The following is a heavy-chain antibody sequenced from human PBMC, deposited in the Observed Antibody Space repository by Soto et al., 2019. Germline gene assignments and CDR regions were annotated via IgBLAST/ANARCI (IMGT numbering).Heavy chain of an antibody. J-gene: IGHJ5*02. CDR1: GYSFTSYW. CDR3: ARLEAKSQWLVEGWFDP. Sequence: PGESLKISCKGSGYSFTSYWIGWVRQMPGKGLEWMGIIYPGDSDTRYSPSFQGQVTISADKSISTAYLQWSSLKASDTAMYYCARLEAKSQWLVEGWFDPWGQGTLVTVSS. CDR2: IYPGDSDT. V-gene: IGHV5-51*01. D-gene: IGHD6-19*01.